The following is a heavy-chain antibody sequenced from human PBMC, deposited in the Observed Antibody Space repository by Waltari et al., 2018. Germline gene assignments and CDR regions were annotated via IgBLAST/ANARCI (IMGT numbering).Heavy chain of an antibody. CDR1: GGSFSGYY. Sequence: QVQLQQWGAGLLKPSETLSLTCAVYGGSFSGYYWSWMRPPPGKGLEWIGEINHSGSTNYNPSLKSRVTISVDTSKNQFSLKLSSVTAADTAVYYCARVPPKGRFLERLYPTGAFDIWGQGTMVTVSS. J-gene: IGHJ3*02. D-gene: IGHD3-3*01. V-gene: IGHV4-34*01. CDR3: ARVPPKGRFLERLYPTGAFDI. CDR2: INHSGST.